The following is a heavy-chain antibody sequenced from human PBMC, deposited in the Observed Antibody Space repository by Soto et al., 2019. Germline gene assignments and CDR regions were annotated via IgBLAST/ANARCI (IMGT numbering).Heavy chain of an antibody. CDR2: IYYSGST. CDR3: ARELVYYGMDV. CDR1: GGSISSYY. Sequence: PSEPLSLTCTVSGGSISSYYWSLIRQPPGKGLEWIGYIYYSGSTNYNPSLKSRVTISVDTSKNQFSLKLSSVTAADTAVYYCARELVYYGMDVWGQGTTVTVSS. J-gene: IGHJ6*02. V-gene: IGHV4-59*01.